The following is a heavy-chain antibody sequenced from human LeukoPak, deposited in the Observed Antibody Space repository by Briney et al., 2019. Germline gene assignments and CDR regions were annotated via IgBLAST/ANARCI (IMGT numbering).Heavy chain of an antibody. CDR1: GFTFSNAW. Sequence: GGSLRLSCAASGFTFSNAWMSWVRQAPGKRLEWVAAISGSDPGTYHADSVKGRFTISRDNSKNTLYLQMYNLRAEDTALYFCAKSPLGSCTHARCYPLDSWGQGTLVTVSS. J-gene: IGHJ4*02. D-gene: IGHD2-8*01. CDR2: ISGSDPGT. CDR3: AKSPLGSCTHARCYPLDS. V-gene: IGHV3-23*01.